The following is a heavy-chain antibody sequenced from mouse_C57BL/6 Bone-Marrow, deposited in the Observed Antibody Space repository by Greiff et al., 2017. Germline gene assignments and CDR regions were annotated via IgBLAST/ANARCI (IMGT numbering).Heavy chain of an antibody. CDR1: GFTFSSYA. J-gene: IGHJ1*03. CDR2: ISSGGDYI. D-gene: IGHD1-1*01. V-gene: IGHV5-9-1*02. CDR3: TRGGYYGSRSLWYFDV. Sequence: EVKLVESGEGLVKPGGSLKLSCAASGFTFSSYAMSWVRHTPEKRLEWVAYISSGGDYIYYADTVKGRFTISRDNARNTLYLQMSSLKSEDTAMXYCTRGGYYGSRSLWYFDVWGTGTTVTVSS.